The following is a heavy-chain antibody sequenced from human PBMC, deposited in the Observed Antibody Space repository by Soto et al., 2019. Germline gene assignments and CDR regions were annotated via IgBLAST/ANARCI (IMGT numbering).Heavy chain of an antibody. V-gene: IGHV3-23*01. CDR1: GFTFSSYA. Sequence: GGSLRLSCAASGFTFSSYAMSWVRQAPGKGLEWVSAISGSGGSTYYADSVKGRFTISRDNSKNTLYLQMNSLRAEDTAVYYCAKDQDSSGWYEIWFDPWGQGTLVTVS. CDR3: AKDQDSSGWYEIWFDP. CDR2: ISGSGGST. J-gene: IGHJ5*02. D-gene: IGHD6-19*01.